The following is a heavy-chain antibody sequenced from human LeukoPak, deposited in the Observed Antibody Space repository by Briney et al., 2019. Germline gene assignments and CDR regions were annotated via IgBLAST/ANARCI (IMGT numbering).Heavy chain of an antibody. Sequence: GGSLRLSCAASGFTFSNAWMSWVRQAPGKGLEWVSAISGSGGSTYYADSVKGRFTISRDNAKNSLYLQMNSLRAEDTAVYYCAKVLPPGDPKFGPWSLYYYMDVWGKGTTVTVSS. CDR3: AKVLPPGDPKFGPWSLYYYMDV. CDR1: GFTFSNAW. D-gene: IGHD7-27*01. V-gene: IGHV3-23*01. J-gene: IGHJ6*03. CDR2: ISGSGGST.